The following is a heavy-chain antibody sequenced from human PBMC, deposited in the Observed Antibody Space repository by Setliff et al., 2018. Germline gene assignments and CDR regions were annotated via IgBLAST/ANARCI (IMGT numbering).Heavy chain of an antibody. V-gene: IGHV1-18*01. CDR3: ARRSGDRGMTTGWPDDFDY. CDR1: GYIFTRYR. Sequence: ASVKVSCKASGYIFTRYRITWVRQSPGQGLEWMGWISTRNDDTGYAQKFKGRVTLTTDTSTNTAYMELRSLRSDVTAVYYCARRSGDRGMTTGWPDDFDYWGRGTLVTVSS. J-gene: IGHJ4*01. D-gene: IGHD4-17*01. CDR2: ISTRNDDT.